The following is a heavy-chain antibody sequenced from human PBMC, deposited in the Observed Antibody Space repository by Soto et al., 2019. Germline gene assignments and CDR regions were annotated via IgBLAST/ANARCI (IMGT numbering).Heavy chain of an antibody. CDR1: GGSFSGYY. Sequence: QVQLQQWGAGLLKTSETLSLTCAVYGGSFSGYYWSWIRQPPGKGLEWIGEINHSGSTNYNPSLKSRVTISVDTSQNQFSLKLSSVAAADTAVYYCARVPLYSYGPYYFDYWGQGTLVTVSS. D-gene: IGHD5-18*01. J-gene: IGHJ4*02. CDR2: INHSGST. V-gene: IGHV4-34*01. CDR3: ARVPLYSYGPYYFDY.